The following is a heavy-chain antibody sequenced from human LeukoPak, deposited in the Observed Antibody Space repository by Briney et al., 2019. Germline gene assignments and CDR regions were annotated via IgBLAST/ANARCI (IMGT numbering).Heavy chain of an antibody. CDR2: IIPIFGTA. CDR3: ARAGYDFWSGYYNYYYYGMDV. Sequence: GASVKVSCKASGGTFSSYAISWVRQAPGQGLEWMGGIIPIFGTANYAQKFQGRVTITADESTSTAYMELSSLRSEDTAVCYCARAGYDFWSGYYNYYYYGMDVWGQGTTVTVSS. J-gene: IGHJ6*02. D-gene: IGHD3-3*01. CDR1: GGTFSSYA. V-gene: IGHV1-69*13.